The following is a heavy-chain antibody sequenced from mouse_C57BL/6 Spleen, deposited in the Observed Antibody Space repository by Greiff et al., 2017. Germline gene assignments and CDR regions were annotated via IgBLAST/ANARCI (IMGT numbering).Heavy chain of an antibody. V-gene: IGHV14-3*01. D-gene: IGHD3-1*01. J-gene: IGHJ4*01. Sequence: VQLQQSVAELVRPGASVKLSCTASGFTFKNTYMHWVKQRPEQGLEWIGRIDPANGNTKYAPKFKGKATITADTSSNTAYLQLSSLTSEDSAIYYCARGYGAMDYWGQGTSVTVSS. CDR2: IDPANGNT. CDR1: GFTFKNTY. CDR3: ARGYGAMDY.